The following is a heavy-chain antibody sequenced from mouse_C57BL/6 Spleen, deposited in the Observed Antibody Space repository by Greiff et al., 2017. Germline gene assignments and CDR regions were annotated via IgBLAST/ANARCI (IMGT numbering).Heavy chain of an antibody. D-gene: IGHD2-4*01. V-gene: IGHV5-17*01. CDR3: ASNYDYDGEFAY. Sequence: EVQLQESGGGLVKPGGSLKLSCAASGFTFSDYGMHWVRQAPEKGLEWVAYISSGSSTIYYADTVKGRFTISRDNAKNTLFLQMTSLRSEDTAMYYCASNYDYDGEFAYWGQGTLVTVSA. CDR2: ISSGSSTI. CDR1: GFTFSDYG. J-gene: IGHJ3*01.